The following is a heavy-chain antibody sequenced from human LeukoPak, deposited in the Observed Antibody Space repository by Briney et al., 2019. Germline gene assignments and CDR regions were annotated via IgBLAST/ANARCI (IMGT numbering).Heavy chain of an antibody. CDR2: IYSGGST. CDR1: GFTVSSNY. Sequence: PGGSLRLSCAASGFTVSSNYMSWVRQAPGKGLEWVSVIYSGGSTYYADSVKGRFTISRDNSKNTLYLQMNSLRAEDTAVYYCARASSLSRWYFDYWGQGTLVTVSS. V-gene: IGHV3-66*01. J-gene: IGHJ4*02. CDR3: ARASSLSRWYFDY. D-gene: IGHD6-13*01.